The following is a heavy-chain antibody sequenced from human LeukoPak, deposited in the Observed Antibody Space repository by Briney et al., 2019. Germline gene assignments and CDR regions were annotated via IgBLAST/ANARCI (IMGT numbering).Heavy chain of an antibody. CDR3: ANLYVWGNYRAPSA. V-gene: IGHV3-23*01. Sequence: GGSLTLSCAASRFTFSDYAMTEVRQAPGKGLEWVSSLSGSGGSILYADSVKGRFTISRDNSRNTLYVQMSSLRAEDTAVYYCANLYVWGNYRAPSAWGQGTLVTVSS. CDR1: RFTFSDYA. D-gene: IGHD3-16*02. J-gene: IGHJ5*02. CDR2: LSGSGGSI.